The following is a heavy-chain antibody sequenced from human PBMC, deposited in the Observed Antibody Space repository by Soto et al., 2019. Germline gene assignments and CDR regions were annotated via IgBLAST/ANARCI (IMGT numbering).Heavy chain of an antibody. CDR1: GGSISSYY. CDR2: IYYSGST. D-gene: IGHD6-13*01. J-gene: IGHJ4*02. CDR3: ARDIAGIDY. V-gene: IGHV4-59*12. Sequence: PSETLSLTCTVSGGSISSYYWSWIRQPPGKGLEWIGYIYYSGSTYYNPSLKSRVTISVDTSKNQFSLKLSSVTAADTAVYYCARDIAGIDYWGQGTLVTVSS.